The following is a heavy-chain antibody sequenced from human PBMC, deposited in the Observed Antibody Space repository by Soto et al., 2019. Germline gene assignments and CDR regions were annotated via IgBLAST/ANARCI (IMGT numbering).Heavy chain of an antibody. CDR1: GYTFTSYA. CDR2: INAGNGNT. D-gene: IGHD3-22*01. J-gene: IGHJ3*02. CDR3: ARDYYDSSGYRGAFDI. V-gene: IGHV1-3*01. Sequence: ASVKVSCKASGYTFTSYAKHWVRQAPGQRLEWMGWINAGNGNTKYSQKFQGRVTITRDTSASTAYMELSSLRSEDTAVYYCARDYYDSSGYRGAFDIWGQGTMVTVSS.